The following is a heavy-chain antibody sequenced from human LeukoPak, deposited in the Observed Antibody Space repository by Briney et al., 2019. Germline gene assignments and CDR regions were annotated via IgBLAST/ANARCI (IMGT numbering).Heavy chain of an antibody. CDR1: SFSISSGHY. CDR2: IYHSGPT. CDR3: ARDVDRFDY. D-gene: IGHD2-21*01. V-gene: IGHV4-38-2*02. Sequence: KPSETLSLTCSVSSFSISSGHYWGWIRPPPGKGLEWIGSIYHSGPTYYNPSLKSRVTISVDTSKNHSSLTLTSVTAADTAVYYCARDVDRFDYWGQGTLVTVSS. J-gene: IGHJ4*02.